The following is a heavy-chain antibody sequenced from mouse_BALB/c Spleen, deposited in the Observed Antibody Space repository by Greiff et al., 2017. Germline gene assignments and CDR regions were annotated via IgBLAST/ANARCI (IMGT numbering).Heavy chain of an antibody. V-gene: IGHV1S29*02. J-gene: IGHJ2*01. CDR2: IYPYNGGT. CDR1: GYTFTDYN. D-gene: IGHD1-1*01. Sequence: VQLQQSGAELVKPGASVKISCKASGYTFTDYNMHWVKQSHGKSLEWIGYIYPYNGGTGYNQKFKSKATLTVDNSSSTAYMELRSLTSEDSAVYYCAREGPYYYGTRDYWGQGTTLTVSS. CDR3: AREGPYYYGTRDY.